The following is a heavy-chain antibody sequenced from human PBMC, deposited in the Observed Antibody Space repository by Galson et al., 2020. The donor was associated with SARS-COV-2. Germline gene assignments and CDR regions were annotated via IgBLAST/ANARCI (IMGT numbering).Heavy chain of an antibody. J-gene: IGHJ3*02. D-gene: IGHD6-13*01. V-gene: IGHV4-4*02. CDR2: IHHSGVT. CDR1: GDSITSHNW. Sequence: SETLSLTCAVSGDSITSHNWWTWVRQYPGRGLEWIGEIHHSGVTHYIPSIKSRVSISVDKAQNQFSLNVISVTAADTAIYFCARVGPTAGAFYAFDIWGQGTMVTVSS. CDR3: ARVGPTAGAFYAFDI.